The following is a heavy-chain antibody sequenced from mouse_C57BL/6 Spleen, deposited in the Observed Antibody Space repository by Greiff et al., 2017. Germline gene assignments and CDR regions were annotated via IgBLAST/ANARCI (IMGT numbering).Heavy chain of an antibody. CDR1: GYSFTGYY. V-gene: IGHV1-42*01. CDR2: INPSTGGT. D-gene: IGHD2-3*01. J-gene: IGHJ3*01. Sequence: EVQLQQSGPELVKPGASVKISCKASGYSFTGYYMNWVKQSPEKSLEWIGEINPSTGGTTYNQKFKAKATLTVDTSSSTAYMQLKSLTSEDSAVXYCARLDDGYYSAWFAYWGQGTLVTVSA. CDR3: ARLDDGYYSAWFAY.